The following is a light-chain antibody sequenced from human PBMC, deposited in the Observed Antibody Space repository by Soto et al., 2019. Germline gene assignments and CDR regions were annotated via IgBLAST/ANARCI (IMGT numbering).Light chain of an antibody. CDR1: NSDLGTYNL. Sequence: QSVLTQPASVSGSPGQSITISCTGTNSDLGTYNLVSWYQQHPGKAPKTIIYEVTKRPSGVSKRFSGSKSGNTASLTISGLQAEDEADYYCCSYVGSNMFDVFGTGTKLTVL. J-gene: IGLJ1*01. CDR3: CSYVGSNMFDV. CDR2: EVT. V-gene: IGLV2-23*02.